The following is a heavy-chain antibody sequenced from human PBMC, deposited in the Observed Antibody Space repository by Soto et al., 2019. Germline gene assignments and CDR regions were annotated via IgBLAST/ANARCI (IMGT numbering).Heavy chain of an antibody. CDR1: GGSFSGYY. D-gene: IGHD6-13*01. Sequence: SETLSLTCAVYGGSFSGYYWSWIRQPPGKGLEWIGEINHSGSTNYNPSLKSRVTISVDTSKNKLSLKLSSVTAADTAVYYCARGRGSSSWYMGNFDYWGQGTLVTVSS. J-gene: IGHJ4*02. CDR3: ARGRGSSSWYMGNFDY. CDR2: INHSGST. V-gene: IGHV4-34*01.